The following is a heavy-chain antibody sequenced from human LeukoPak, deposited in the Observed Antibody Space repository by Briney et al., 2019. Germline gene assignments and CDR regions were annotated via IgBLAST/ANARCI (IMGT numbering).Heavy chain of an antibody. J-gene: IGHJ4*02. CDR3: AEGASYPDFDY. Sequence: SETLSLTCSVSGGSVSGTNYYWAWIRQPPEKGLEWIGTIYYSGSTYYSVSLKSRVTISVDTSKNQFSLKLSSVTAADTAVYHCAEGASYPDFDYWGQGTLVTVSS. CDR1: GGSVSGTNYY. V-gene: IGHV4-39*01. CDR2: IYYSGST. D-gene: IGHD3-16*02.